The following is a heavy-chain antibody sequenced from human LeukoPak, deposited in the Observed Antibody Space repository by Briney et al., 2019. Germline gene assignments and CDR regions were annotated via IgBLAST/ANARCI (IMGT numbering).Heavy chain of an antibody. CDR2: INHSGST. Sequence: SETLSLTCAVYGGSFSGYYWSWIRQPPGKGLEWIGEINHSGSTNYNPSLKSRVTISVDTSKNQFSLKLSSVTAADTAVYYCASGIGGADAFDIWGQGTMVTVSS. CDR3: ASGIGGADAFDI. V-gene: IGHV4-34*01. D-gene: IGHD4-23*01. J-gene: IGHJ3*02. CDR1: GGSFSGYY.